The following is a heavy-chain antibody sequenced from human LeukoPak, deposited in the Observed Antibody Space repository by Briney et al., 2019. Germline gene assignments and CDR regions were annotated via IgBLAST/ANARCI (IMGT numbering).Heavy chain of an antibody. CDR3: ARGHSNSFYYYYGMDV. V-gene: IGHV1-46*01. CDR1: GYTFTSYY. D-gene: IGHD4-11*01. Sequence: ASVKVSCKASGYTFTSYYMHWVRQAPGQGLEWMGIINPSGGSTSYAQKFQGRVTMTRDTSTSTVYMELSSLRSEDTAVYYCARGHSNSFYYYYGMDVRGQGTTVTVSS. CDR2: INPSGGST. J-gene: IGHJ6*02.